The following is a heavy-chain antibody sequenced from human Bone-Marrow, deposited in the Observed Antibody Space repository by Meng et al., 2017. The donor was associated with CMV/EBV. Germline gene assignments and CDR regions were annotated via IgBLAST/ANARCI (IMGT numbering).Heavy chain of an antibody. CDR1: GFTVSSNY. CDR3: AREARSGSVYFDY. D-gene: IGHD3-10*01. CDR2: IYSGGST. J-gene: IGHJ4*02. V-gene: IGHV3-53*01. Sequence: GGSLRLSCAASGFTVSSNYMSWVRQAPGKGLEWVSVIYSGGSTYYADSVKGRFTISRDNSKNTLYLLMNSLRAEDTAVYYCAREARSGSVYFDYWGQGTLVTVPS.